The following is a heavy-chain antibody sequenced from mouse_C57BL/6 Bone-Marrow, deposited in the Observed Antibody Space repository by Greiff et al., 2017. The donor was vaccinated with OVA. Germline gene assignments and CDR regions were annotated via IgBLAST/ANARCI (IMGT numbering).Heavy chain of an antibody. CDR1: GYTFTDYY. CDR3: ARDRGSSGLAY. Sequence: EVQLQQSGPELVKPGASVKISCKASGYTFTDYYMNWVKQSHGKSLEWIGDINPNNGGTSYNQKFKGKATLTVDKSSSTAYMELRSLTSEDSAVYYCARDRGSSGLAYWGQGTLVTVSA. CDR2: INPNNGGT. D-gene: IGHD3-2*02. V-gene: IGHV1-26*01. J-gene: IGHJ3*01.